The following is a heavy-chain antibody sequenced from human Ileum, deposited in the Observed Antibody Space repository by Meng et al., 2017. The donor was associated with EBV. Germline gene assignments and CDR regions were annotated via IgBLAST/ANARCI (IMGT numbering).Heavy chain of an antibody. D-gene: IGHD4-17*01. CDR3: AKDCFGDKDS. CDR2: INPEGGVI. V-gene: IGHV3-74*01. J-gene: IGHJ4*02. Sequence: ECGWGSFYLVAAVSLFGRSSGFTLSSYCVRWRRQAQGKGRVWVSLINPEGGVIDYADSVKGLFTISRDNAKNTVYLQMNNLRADDTAVYYCAKDCFGDKDSWGQGTLVTVSS. CDR1: GFTLSSYC.